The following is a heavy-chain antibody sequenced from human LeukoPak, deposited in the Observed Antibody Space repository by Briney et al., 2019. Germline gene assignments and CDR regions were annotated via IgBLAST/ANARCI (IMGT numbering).Heavy chain of an antibody. J-gene: IGHJ4*02. V-gene: IGHV4-34*01. CDR3: ARGLGDSSSWYSDY. CDR1: GGSFSGYY. D-gene: IGHD6-13*01. Sequence: PSETLSLTCAVYGGSFSGYYWSWIRQPPGKGLEWIGEINHSGSTNYNPSLKSRVTISVDTSKNQFSLKLSSVTAADTAVYYCARGLGDSSSWYSDYWGQGTLVTVSS. CDR2: INHSGST.